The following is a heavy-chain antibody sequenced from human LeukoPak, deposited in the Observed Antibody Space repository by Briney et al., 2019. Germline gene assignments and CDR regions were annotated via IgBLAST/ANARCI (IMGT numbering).Heavy chain of an antibody. D-gene: IGHD6-13*01. V-gene: IGHV4-34*01. CDR2: SDHNGNT. J-gene: IGHJ5*02. CDR3: ARGVVYSSSGNWFDP. CDR1: GGSFSGHY. Sequence: SETLSLTCAVYGGSFSGHYWTWIRQAPGKGLEWIGESDHNGNTNYNPSLKSRVTISVDTSKNQFSLKLSSVTAADTAVYYCARGVVYSSSGNWFDPWGQGTLVTVSS.